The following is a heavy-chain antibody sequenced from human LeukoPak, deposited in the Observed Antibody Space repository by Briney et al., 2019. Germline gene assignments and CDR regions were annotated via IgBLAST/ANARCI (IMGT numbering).Heavy chain of an antibody. D-gene: IGHD3-3*01. CDR2: INPNSGGT. J-gene: IGHJ5*02. CDR3: ARSAIFGVGNWFDP. CDR1: GYTSTGYY. Sequence: GASVKVSCKSSGYTSTGYYMHWVRQAPGQGLEWMGWINPNSGGTNYAQKFQGRVTMTRDTSISTAYMELSRLRSDDTAVYYCARSAIFGVGNWFDPWGQGTLVTVSS. V-gene: IGHV1-2*02.